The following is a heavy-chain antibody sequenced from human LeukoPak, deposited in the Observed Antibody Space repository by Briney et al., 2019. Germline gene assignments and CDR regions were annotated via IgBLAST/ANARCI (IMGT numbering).Heavy chain of an antibody. J-gene: IGHJ4*02. V-gene: IGHV3-7*01. D-gene: IGHD2-15*01. CDR3: ARDGGLNTNFDS. CDR2: TKPDGSAE. Sequence: PGGSLRLSCAASGFTFRNYWMGWVRQAPGKGLEWVANTKPDGSAEYYADSVRGRFTTSRDNANNFLYLQMNRLRAEDTAVYYCARDGGLNTNFDSWGQGTLVTVS. CDR1: GFTFRNYW.